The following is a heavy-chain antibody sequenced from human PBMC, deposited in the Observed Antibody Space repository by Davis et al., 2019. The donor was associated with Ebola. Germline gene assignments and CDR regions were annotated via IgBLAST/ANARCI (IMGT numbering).Heavy chain of an antibody. CDR1: GFTFNSYG. CDR2: ISSSSSYI. V-gene: IGHV3-21*01. Sequence: GESLKISCGTSGFTFNSYGMNWVRQAPGKGLEWVSSISSSSSYIYYADSAKGRFTISRDNAKNSLYLQMNSLRAEDTAVYYCARHLVEMEIDYWGQGTLVTVSS. D-gene: IGHD5-24*01. CDR3: ARHLVEMEIDY. J-gene: IGHJ4*02.